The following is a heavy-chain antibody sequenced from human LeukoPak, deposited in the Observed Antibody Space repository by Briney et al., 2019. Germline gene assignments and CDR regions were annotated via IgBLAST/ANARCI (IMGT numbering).Heavy chain of an antibody. J-gene: IGHJ4*02. V-gene: IGHV3-21*01. CDR1: GFTSSSYS. Sequence: GGCLRLSCAASGFTSSSYSMNWVRQAPGKGPEWVSSISGSSSYIYYADSVKGRFTISRDNAKNSLYLQMNSLRAEDTAVYYCARSLEGNAWFDYWGQGTLVTASS. CDR2: ISGSSSYI. CDR3: ARSLEGNAWFDY. D-gene: IGHD2-2*01.